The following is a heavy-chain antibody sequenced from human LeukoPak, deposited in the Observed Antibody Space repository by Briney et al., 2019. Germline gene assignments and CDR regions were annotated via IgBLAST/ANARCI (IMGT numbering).Heavy chain of an antibody. CDR3: ARDVSGSFDY. Sequence: GGSLKLSCAASGFTFSSHAMHWVRQAPGKGLEWVAVISYDGSNKYYADSVKGRFTISRDNSKNTLYLQMNSLRAEDTAVYYWARDVSGSFDYWGQGTLVTVSS. CDR1: GFTFSSHA. D-gene: IGHD1-26*01. J-gene: IGHJ4*02. CDR2: ISYDGSNK. V-gene: IGHV3-30-3*01.